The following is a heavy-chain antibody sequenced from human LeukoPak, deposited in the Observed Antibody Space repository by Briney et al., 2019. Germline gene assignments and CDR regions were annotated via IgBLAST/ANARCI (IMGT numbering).Heavy chain of an antibody. D-gene: IGHD3-16*01. CDR3: AKWPEGAMDYFDY. V-gene: IGHV3-30*18. CDR1: EFTFSGFA. J-gene: IGHJ4*02. Sequence: PGGSLRLSCAASEFTFSGFAMHWVRQAPGKGLEWVAVISYDGSNKYYADSVKGRFTISRDNPKNTLYLEMSSLRVEDTAIYYCAKWPEGAMDYFDYWGQGTLVTVSS. CDR2: ISYDGSNK.